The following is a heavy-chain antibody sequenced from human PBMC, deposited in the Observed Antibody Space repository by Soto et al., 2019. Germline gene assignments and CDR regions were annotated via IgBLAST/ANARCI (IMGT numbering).Heavy chain of an antibody. CDR1: AYTFTNYA. V-gene: IGHV1-18*01. CDR3: ARDSPSVAGVNGHFDY. J-gene: IGHJ4*02. Sequence: ASVMDSCKTSAYTFTNYAISWVRQAPGQGLEWMGWISGYTGNTKYAQKFQGRVTLTIDTCTGTAYMDMGSVTSGDTAVYYCARDSPSVAGVNGHFDYWGQGTLVTVSS. D-gene: IGHD3-16*01. CDR2: ISGYTGNT.